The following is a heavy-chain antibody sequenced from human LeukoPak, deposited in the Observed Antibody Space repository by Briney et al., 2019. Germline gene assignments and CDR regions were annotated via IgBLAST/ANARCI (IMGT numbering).Heavy chain of an antibody. Sequence: GASVKVSCKATGYTFTNYAMNWVRQAPGQGLEWMGWINTNTGNPTYAQGFTGRFVFSLDTSVSTSFLQISSLKAEDTAVYYCVRGLSGMIGGPMRVFWGQGTLVTVSS. D-gene: IGHD3-16*01. CDR1: GYTFTNYA. V-gene: IGHV7-4-1*02. CDR3: VRGLSGMIGGPMRVF. J-gene: IGHJ4*02. CDR2: INTNTGNP.